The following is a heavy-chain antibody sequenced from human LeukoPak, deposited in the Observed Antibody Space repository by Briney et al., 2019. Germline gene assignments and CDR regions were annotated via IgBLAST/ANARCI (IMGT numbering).Heavy chain of an antibody. V-gene: IGHV6-1*01. CDR1: GDSVSSNSAG. CDR3: ARGGGSFDY. CDR2: TYYRSKWYN. D-gene: IGHD1-26*01. J-gene: IGHJ4*02. Sequence: SQTLSLTCAISGDSVSSNSAGWNWIRQSPSRGLEWLGRTYYRSKWYNDYAAFVKGRITINPDTSKNQFSLQLNSVTPEDTAVYYCARGGGSFDYWGQGTLVTVSS.